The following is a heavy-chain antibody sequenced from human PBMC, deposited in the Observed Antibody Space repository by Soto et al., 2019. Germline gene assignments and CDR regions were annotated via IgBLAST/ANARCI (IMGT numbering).Heavy chain of an antibody. D-gene: IGHD2-15*01. CDR3: FFFQAEDGIRDTVPVSAFLLNRSSDL. J-gene: IGHJ2*01. V-gene: IGHV3-15*01. Sequence: KGLEWVGRIKSKTDGGTTDYAATVKGRFTISRDDSKNTLYLQMNSLKTEDTAVYYCFFFQAEDGIRDTVPVSAFLLNRSSDL. CDR2: IKSKTDGGTT.